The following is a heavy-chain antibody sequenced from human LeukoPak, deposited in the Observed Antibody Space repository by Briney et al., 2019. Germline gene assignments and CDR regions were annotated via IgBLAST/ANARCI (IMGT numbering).Heavy chain of an antibody. CDR3: ARVGSGSYQGYFDY. CDR1: GYTFTSYA. Sequence: ASVKVSCKASGYTFTSYAMHWVRQAPGQRLEWMGWINAGNGNTKYSQEFQGRVTITRDTSASTAYMELSSLRSEDMAVYYCARVGSGSYQGYFDYWGQGTLVTVSS. V-gene: IGHV1-3*03. CDR2: INAGNGNT. D-gene: IGHD1-26*01. J-gene: IGHJ4*02.